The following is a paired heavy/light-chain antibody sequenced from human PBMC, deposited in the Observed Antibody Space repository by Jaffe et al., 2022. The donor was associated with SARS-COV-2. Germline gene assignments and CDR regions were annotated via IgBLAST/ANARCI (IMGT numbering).Heavy chain of an antibody. CDR3: ARDSNVASNWNDVMVNRFDR. D-gene: IGHD1-20*01. J-gene: IGHJ4*02. V-gene: IGHV3-48*02. CDR1: GFTFTSYS. CDR2: ISSSSRTI. Sequence: EVQLVESGGGLVQPGGALKLSCAASGFTFTSYSMNWVRQAPGKGLEWVSHISSSSRTIKYADSVKGRFTISRDNAENSLYLHMNNLTDEDTAVYYCARDSNVASNWNDVMVNRFDRWGQGTRVTVSS.
Light chain of an antibody. Sequence: DIQMTQSPSSLSASVGDRVTITCRASQRISTSLNWYQQKVGRAPQLLVYAASKLEGGVPSRFSGSGSGTDFTLTISSLQPEDFAIYYCQQSYSSPQYTFGQGTRLEI. V-gene: IGKV1-39*01. CDR1: QRISTS. J-gene: IGKJ2*01. CDR2: AAS. CDR3: QQSYSSPQYT.